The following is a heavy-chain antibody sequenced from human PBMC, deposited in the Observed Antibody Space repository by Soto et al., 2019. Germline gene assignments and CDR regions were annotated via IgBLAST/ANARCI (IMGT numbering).Heavy chain of an antibody. CDR2: INAGNDNT. Sequence: ASVKVSCKASVCTFSSYAISWVRQAPGQGLEWMGWINAGNDNTNYSQKFQGRVTITRDTSASTAYMELSSLRSEDTAVYYCARAHSIHLVFDYWGQGTRVTVSS. CDR3: ARAHSIHLVFDY. V-gene: IGHV1-3*01. D-gene: IGHD3-3*02. CDR1: VCTFSSYA. J-gene: IGHJ4*02.